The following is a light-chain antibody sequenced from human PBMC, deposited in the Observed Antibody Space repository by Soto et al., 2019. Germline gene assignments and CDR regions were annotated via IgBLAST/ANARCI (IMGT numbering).Light chain of an antibody. V-gene: IGKV3-11*01. CDR3: QQRHMWPIT. CDR2: DAS. J-gene: IGKJ5*01. CDR1: QSVSSY. Sequence: EIVLTQSPATLSLSPGERATLSCRASQSVSSYLAWYQQKPGQPPRLLIYDASNRATGIPARFSGSGSGTDFTLTISSLETEDSAVYYCQQRHMWPITFGQGTRLEIK.